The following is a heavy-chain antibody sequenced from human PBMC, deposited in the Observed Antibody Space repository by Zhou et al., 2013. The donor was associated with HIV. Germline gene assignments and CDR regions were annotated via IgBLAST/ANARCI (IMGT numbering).Heavy chain of an antibody. CDR2: IIPGTGGT. D-gene: IGHD5-12*01. CDR3: VGYSRGYNWFRN. Sequence: QVQLVQSGAEVKKPGASVKVSCKASGYTFTTYDINWVRQATGQGLEWMGWIIPGTGGTKYARNFQGRMTMTADTSTNTAYMDLIRLTSDDTAVYFCVGYSRGYNWFRNWGQGTLVTVSS. J-gene: IGHJ4*02. CDR1: GYTFTTYD. V-gene: IGHV1-2*02.